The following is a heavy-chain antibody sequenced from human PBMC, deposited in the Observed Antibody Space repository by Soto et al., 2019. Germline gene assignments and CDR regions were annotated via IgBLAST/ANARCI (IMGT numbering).Heavy chain of an antibody. D-gene: IGHD3-16*01. Sequence: EVQLVESGGGLVKPGGSLRVSCAASGFTFREAWMNWVRQAPGKGLEWVGRIKSRTDGGTIEDATPVKGRFIISRDDSKTTLYLQMDSLKTEDTAVYYCWGSAYWGQGTLVTVSS. V-gene: IGHV3-15*07. CDR1: GFTFREAW. CDR2: IKSRTDGGTI. J-gene: IGHJ4*02. CDR3: WGSAY.